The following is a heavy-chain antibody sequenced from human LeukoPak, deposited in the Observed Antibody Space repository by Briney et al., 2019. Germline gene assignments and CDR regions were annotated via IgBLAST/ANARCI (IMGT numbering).Heavy chain of an antibody. J-gene: IGHJ4*02. CDR3: ARDPPYYDSSGYYYDY. CDR1: GFTFSTYS. V-gene: IGHV3-21*01. CDR2: ISGSSIYI. D-gene: IGHD3-22*01. Sequence: GGSLRLSCAASGFTFSTYSMNWVRQAPGKGPEWVSSISGSSIYIYYADSVKGRFTISRDNAKNSLYLQMNSLRAEDTAVYYCARDPPYYDSSGYYYDYWGQGTLVTVSS.